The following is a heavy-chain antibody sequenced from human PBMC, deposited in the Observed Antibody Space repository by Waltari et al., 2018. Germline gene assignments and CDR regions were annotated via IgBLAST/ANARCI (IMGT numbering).Heavy chain of an antibody. V-gene: IGHV1-69*04. CDR1: GGTFSSYA. Sequence: QVQLVQSGAEVKKPGSSVKVSCKASGGTFSSYAISWVRQAPGQGLEWMGGIIPILGIANYAQKFQGRVTITADESTSTAYMELSSLRSEDTAVYYCARERSPPSKDTTVFDYWGQGTLVTVSS. CDR2: IIPILGIA. CDR3: ARERSPPSKDTTVFDY. J-gene: IGHJ4*02. D-gene: IGHD4-4*01.